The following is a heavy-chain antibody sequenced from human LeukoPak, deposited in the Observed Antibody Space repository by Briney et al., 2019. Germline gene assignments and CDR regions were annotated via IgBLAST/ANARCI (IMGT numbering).Heavy chain of an antibody. CDR3: ATVYSNYDGY. CDR1: GYTLTELS. Sequence: ASVKVSCKVSGYTLTELSIHWVRQAPGKGLEWMGGLDSEDGETTYAQKFQGRVTMTEDTSTDTAYMELSSLRSEDTAVYYCATVYSNYDGYWGQGTLVTVSS. CDR2: LDSEDGET. D-gene: IGHD4-11*01. J-gene: IGHJ4*02. V-gene: IGHV1-24*01.